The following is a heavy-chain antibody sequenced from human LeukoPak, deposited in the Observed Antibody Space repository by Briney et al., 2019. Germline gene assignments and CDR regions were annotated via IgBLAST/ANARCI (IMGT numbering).Heavy chain of an antibody. CDR2: IYPGDSDT. CDR3: ARQRRGGSYYENYFDY. Sequence: GESLKISCKGSGYSFTSYWIGWVRQMPGKGLEWMGIIYPGDSDTRYSPSFQGQVTISADKSISTAYLQWSSLKASDTAVYYCARQRRGGSYYENYFDYWGQGTLVTVSS. CDR1: GYSFTSYW. J-gene: IGHJ4*02. V-gene: IGHV5-51*01. D-gene: IGHD1-26*01.